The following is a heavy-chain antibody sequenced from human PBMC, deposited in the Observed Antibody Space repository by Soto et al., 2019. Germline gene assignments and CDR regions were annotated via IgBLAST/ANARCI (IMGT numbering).Heavy chain of an antibody. J-gene: IGHJ6*02. Sequence: GESLKISCAASGFTFSSYDMHWVRQATGRGLEWVSAIGTAGDTYYPGSVKGRFTISRENAKNSLYLQMNSLRAGDTAVYYCARERRVVRGVINYYYYGMDVWGQGTTVTVSS. CDR1: GFTFSSYD. D-gene: IGHD3-10*01. CDR3: ARERRVVRGVINYYYYGMDV. V-gene: IGHV3-13*01. CDR2: IGTAGDT.